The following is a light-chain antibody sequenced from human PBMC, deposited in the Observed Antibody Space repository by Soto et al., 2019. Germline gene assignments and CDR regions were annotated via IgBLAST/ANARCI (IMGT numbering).Light chain of an antibody. CDR1: NSNIGRYS. CDR3: AAWDDNLNGPL. V-gene: IGLV1-44*01. CDR2: SDD. J-gene: IGLJ7*01. Sequence: QSALTQPPSLSGTPGQRVTISCSGSNSNIGRYSVNWYQHFPGTAPKILIYSDDERPSGVPDRFSGSKSGTSASLAISGLQSEDEVEYYCAAWDDNLNGPLFGGGTQLTVL.